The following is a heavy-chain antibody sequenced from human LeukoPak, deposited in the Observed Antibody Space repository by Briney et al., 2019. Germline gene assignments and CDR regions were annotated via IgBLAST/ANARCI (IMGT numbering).Heavy chain of an antibody. Sequence: SETLSLTCTVSGDSISSSMFYWGWIRQSPGGGLEWIGNILYSGSTYYNPSLNSRVTISVDTSKNQFSLNLSSVTAADTAVYYCARDVVVVPAAIHYGMDVWGQGTTVTVSS. J-gene: IGHJ6*02. V-gene: IGHV4-39*07. CDR1: GDSISSSMFY. CDR2: ILYSGST. D-gene: IGHD2-2*01. CDR3: ARDVVVVPAAIHYGMDV.